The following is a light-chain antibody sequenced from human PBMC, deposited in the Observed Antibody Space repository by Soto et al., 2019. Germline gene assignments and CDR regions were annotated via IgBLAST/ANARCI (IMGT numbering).Light chain of an antibody. CDR3: QQYNNWPPT. CDR2: GAS. J-gene: IGKJ5*01. V-gene: IGKV3-15*01. CDR1: QSVSGN. Sequence: EIVMTQSPATLSVSPGERATLSCRASQSVSGNLAWYQQKPGQAPRLLVYGASTRATGIPARFSGSGSGTEFTLTISSRQSEDFAVYNCQQYNNWPPTFGQGTRLEIK.